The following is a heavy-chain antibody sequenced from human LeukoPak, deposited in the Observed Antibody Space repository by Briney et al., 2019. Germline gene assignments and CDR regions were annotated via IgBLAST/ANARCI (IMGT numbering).Heavy chain of an antibody. Sequence: ASVKVSCKASGYTFTGYYMHWVRQAPGQGLEWMGWMNPNSGNTGYAQKFQGRVTITRNTSISTAYMELSSLRSEDTAVYYCARGYYDFWSGYWNGAFDIWGQGTMVTVSS. CDR2: MNPNSGNT. V-gene: IGHV1-8*03. D-gene: IGHD3-3*01. CDR3: ARGYYDFWSGYWNGAFDI. CDR1: GYTFTGYY. J-gene: IGHJ3*02.